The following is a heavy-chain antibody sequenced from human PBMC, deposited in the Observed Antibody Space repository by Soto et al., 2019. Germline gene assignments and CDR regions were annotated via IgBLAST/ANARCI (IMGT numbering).Heavy chain of an antibody. CDR1: GYTFSRYG. D-gene: IGHD2-8*01. J-gene: IGHJ6*02. Sequence: QGQLVQSGPEAKKPGASVKVSCKASGYTFSRYGISWVRQAPGQGLEWMGWISGYNGDTKYAQKVQGRVTITVDTSTYTAYMELRNLTSDDTAIYYCAKNGQPPYYYYGMDVWGQGTTVTVSS. V-gene: IGHV1-18*01. CDR2: ISGYNGDT. CDR3: AKNGQPPYYYYGMDV.